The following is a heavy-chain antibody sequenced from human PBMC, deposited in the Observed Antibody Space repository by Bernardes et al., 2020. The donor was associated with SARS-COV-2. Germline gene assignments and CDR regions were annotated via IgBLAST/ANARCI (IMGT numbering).Heavy chain of an antibody. CDR2: IYYSGST. Sequence: SETLSLTCTVSGGSISSYYWSWIRQPPGKGLEWIGYIYYSGSTNYNPSLKSRVTISVDTSKNQFSLKLSSVTAADTAVYYCARIVTYYYDSSGLPVSGFDYWGQGTLVTVSS. J-gene: IGHJ4*02. CDR3: ARIVTYYYDSSGLPVSGFDY. D-gene: IGHD3-22*01. CDR1: GGSISSYY. V-gene: IGHV4-59*08.